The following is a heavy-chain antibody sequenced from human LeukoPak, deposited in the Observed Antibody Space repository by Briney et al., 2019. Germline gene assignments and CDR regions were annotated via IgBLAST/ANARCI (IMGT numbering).Heavy chain of an antibody. CDR3: ARGRAVTSIDY. J-gene: IGHJ4*02. Sequence: ASETLSLTCAVYGGSFSGYYWSWIRQPPGKGREWIGEINHSGSTNYNPSLKSRVTISVDTSKNQFSLKLSSVTAADTAVYYCARGRAVTSIDYWGQGTLVTVSS. CDR1: GGSFSGYY. CDR2: INHSGST. V-gene: IGHV4-34*01. D-gene: IGHD4-17*01.